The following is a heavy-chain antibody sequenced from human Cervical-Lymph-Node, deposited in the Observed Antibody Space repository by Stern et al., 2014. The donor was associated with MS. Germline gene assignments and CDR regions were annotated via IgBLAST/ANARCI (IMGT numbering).Heavy chain of an antibody. V-gene: IGHV3-30*04. J-gene: IGHJ4*02. Sequence: QVHLVESGGSVVQPGRSLRLSCAVSGFTFSSYTMHWVRQAPGKGLEWVAVISFDGGTKFCADSVEGRFTLSRDNSNDTLFLQMNSLRTEDTAVYYCARDRWGSGSAWQLDFWGQGILVTVSS. D-gene: IGHD6-25*01. CDR1: GFTFSSYT. CDR2: ISFDGGTK. CDR3: ARDRWGSGSAWQLDF.